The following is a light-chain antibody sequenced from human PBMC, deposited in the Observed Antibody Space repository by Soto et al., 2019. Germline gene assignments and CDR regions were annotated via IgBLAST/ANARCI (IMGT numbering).Light chain of an antibody. CDR1: QSVSSNY. V-gene: IGKV3-20*01. CDR2: GAS. CDR3: QQYGRSPPEFT. J-gene: IGKJ3*01. Sequence: EIVLTQSPGTLSLSPGERATLSCRASQSVSSNYLAWYQQRPGQAPRLLIFGASYRATGIPDRFSGSGSGTDFTLTISRLEPEDFAVYYCQQYGRSPPEFTFGPGTKVDSK.